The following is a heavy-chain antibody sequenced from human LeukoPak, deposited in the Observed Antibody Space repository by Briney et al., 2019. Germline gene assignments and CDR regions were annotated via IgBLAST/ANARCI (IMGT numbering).Heavy chain of an antibody. D-gene: IGHD4-11*01. Sequence: GGSLRLSCAASGFTFSIYAMSWVRQGTGKGLEWVSSTSSGGELTFYADSVKGRFTISRDNSKNTLYLQMNSLRAEDTAVYYCAKDRPNYYHDNDNNYRRSGDCWGQGTLVTVSS. CDR1: GFTFSIYA. CDR3: AKDRPNYYHDNDNNYRRSGDC. J-gene: IGHJ4*02. CDR2: TSSGGELT. V-gene: IGHV3-23*01.